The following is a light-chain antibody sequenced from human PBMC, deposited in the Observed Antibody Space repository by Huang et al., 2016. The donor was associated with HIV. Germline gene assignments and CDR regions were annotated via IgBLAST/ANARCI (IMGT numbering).Light chain of an antibody. CDR3: QQYHEWPRT. CDR2: EAS. Sequence: ETVLTQSPGTLSVSPGERATLSCRTSQGIGNSLAWYQLRPGQAPRLLIYEASIRASNIPARFSGGGSEIDFTLTISGLQSEDSAIYYCQQYHEWPRTFGQGTKVEIK. V-gene: IGKV3-15*01. J-gene: IGKJ2*01. CDR1: QGIGNS.